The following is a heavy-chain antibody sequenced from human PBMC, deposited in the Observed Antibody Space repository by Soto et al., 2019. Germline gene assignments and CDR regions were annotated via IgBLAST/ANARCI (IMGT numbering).Heavy chain of an antibody. Sequence: GASVKVSCKASGCTFSSYAISCVRQAPGQGLEWMGGIIPIFGTANYAQKFQGRVTITADESTSTAYMELSSLRSEDTAVYYCARVHLLDSSSWYGGTIDYWGQGTLVTVSS. CDR2: IIPIFGTA. D-gene: IGHD6-13*01. CDR3: ARVHLLDSSSWYGGTIDY. J-gene: IGHJ4*02. CDR1: GCTFSSYA. V-gene: IGHV1-69*13.